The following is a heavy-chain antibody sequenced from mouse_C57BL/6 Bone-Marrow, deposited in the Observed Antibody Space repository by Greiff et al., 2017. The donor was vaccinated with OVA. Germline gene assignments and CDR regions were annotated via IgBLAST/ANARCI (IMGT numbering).Heavy chain of an antibody. V-gene: IGHV1-81*01. CDR1: GYTFTSYG. CDR2: IYPRSGNT. J-gene: IGHJ4*01. CDR3: ARGDY. Sequence: QVQLQQSGAELARPGASVKLSCKASGYTFTSYGISWVKQRTGQGLGWIGEIYPRSGNTYYNEKFKGKATLTADKSSSTAYMELRSLTAEDSAVYFCARGDYWGQGTSVTVSS.